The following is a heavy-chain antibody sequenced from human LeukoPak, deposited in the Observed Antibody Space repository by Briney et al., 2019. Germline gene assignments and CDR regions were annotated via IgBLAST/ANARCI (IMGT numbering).Heavy chain of an antibody. CDR3: AKFSGSSWSFDY. CDR1: GFTFSSYA. V-gene: IGHV3-23*01. CDR2: ISGSGGST. D-gene: IGHD6-13*01. J-gene: IGHJ4*02. Sequence: GSLRLSCAASGFTFSSYAMSWVRQAPGKGLEWVSAISGSGGSTYYADSVKGRFTISRDNSKNTLYLQMNSLRAEDTAVYYCAKFSGSSWSFDYWGQGTLVTVSS.